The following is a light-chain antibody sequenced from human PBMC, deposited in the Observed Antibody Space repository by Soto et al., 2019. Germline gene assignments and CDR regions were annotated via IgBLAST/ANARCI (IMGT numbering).Light chain of an antibody. CDR1: QGISNY. V-gene: IGKV1-27*01. CDR2: AAS. J-gene: IGKJ1*01. CDR3: QQYNSYSGM. Sequence: DIQMTQSPSSLSASVGDRVTITCRASQGISNYLAWYQQKPGTVPKLLISAASTLQTGVPSRFSGNGSGTEFTLTISGLQPDDFASYYCQQYNSYSGMFGQGTKVDIK.